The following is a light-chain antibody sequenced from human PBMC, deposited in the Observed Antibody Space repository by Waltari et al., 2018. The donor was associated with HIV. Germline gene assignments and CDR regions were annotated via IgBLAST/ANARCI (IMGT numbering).Light chain of an antibody. Sequence: IQMSQSPSSLSAFVGDSVTITCWASHSLSTYLNWYQQRPGKAPNLLIYKASNVQSGIPSRFSGSGSGTDFTLTISSLQPEDFATYYCQQSFSTMFTFGQGTRLHIK. CDR1: HSLSTY. CDR2: KAS. J-gene: IGKJ2*01. CDR3: QQSFSTMFT. V-gene: IGKV1-39*01.